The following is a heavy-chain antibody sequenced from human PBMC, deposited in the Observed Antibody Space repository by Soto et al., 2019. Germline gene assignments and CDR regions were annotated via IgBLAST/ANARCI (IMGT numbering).Heavy chain of an antibody. J-gene: IGHJ4*02. D-gene: IGHD3-9*01. Sequence: QVQLQESGPGLVKPSETLSLTCTVSGGSISSYYWSWIRQPPGKGLEWIGYIYYSGSTNYNPSLKIRVTISVDTSKNQFSLKLSSVTAADTAVYYCARVRTFVILTGYYILDYWGQGTLVTVSS. V-gene: IGHV4-59*01. CDR1: GGSISSYY. CDR2: IYYSGST. CDR3: ARVRTFVILTGYYILDY.